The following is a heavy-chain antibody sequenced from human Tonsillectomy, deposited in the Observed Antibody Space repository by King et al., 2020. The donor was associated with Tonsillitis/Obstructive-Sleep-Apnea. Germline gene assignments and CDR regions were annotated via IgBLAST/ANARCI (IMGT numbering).Heavy chain of an antibody. CDR2: ISYDGSDK. V-gene: IGHV3-30*04. CDR3: ARDRDYDFWSPRRIKYGMDV. CDR1: GFTFNSYA. Sequence: VQLVESGGGVVQPGRSLRLSCAASGFTFNSYAMHWVRQAPGKGLEWVAVISYDGSDKYYADSVKGRFTISRDNSKNTLYLQMNSLRAEDTAVYYCARDRDYDFWSPRRIKYGMDVWGQGTTVTVSS. D-gene: IGHD3-3*01. J-gene: IGHJ6*02.